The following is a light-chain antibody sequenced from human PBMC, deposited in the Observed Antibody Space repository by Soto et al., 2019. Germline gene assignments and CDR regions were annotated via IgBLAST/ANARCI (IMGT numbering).Light chain of an antibody. CDR3: SSYAGSNNFV. Sequence: QSVLTQPPSASGLPGHSVTISCTGTSSDLGANNYVSWYQQHPGKAPKFMIYEVSKRPSGVPDRFSGSRSGNTASLTVSGLQAEDEADYYCSSYAGSNNFVFGTGTKVTVL. CDR1: SSDLGANNY. CDR2: EVS. J-gene: IGLJ1*01. V-gene: IGLV2-8*01.